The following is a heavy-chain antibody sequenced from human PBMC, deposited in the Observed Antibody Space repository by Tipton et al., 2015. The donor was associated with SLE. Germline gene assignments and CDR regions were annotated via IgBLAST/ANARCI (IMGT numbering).Heavy chain of an antibody. CDR1: GGSISSSSYY. V-gene: IGHV4-39*02. CDR2: VNHIGTI. D-gene: IGHD3-16*01. CDR3: ARMEGMITYGGIAGL. Sequence: TLSLTCTVSGGSISSSSYYWSWIRQPPGKGLEWIGEVNHIGTIYYNASLKSRVTISIDTSKSHFSLKLTSVTAADTAVYYCARMEGMITYGGIAGLWGQGTVVTVSS. J-gene: IGHJ4*02.